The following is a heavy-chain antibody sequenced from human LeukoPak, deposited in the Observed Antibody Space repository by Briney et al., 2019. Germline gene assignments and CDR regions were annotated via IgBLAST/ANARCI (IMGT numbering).Heavy chain of an antibody. V-gene: IGHV4-59*08. Sequence: SETLSLTCTVSGGSISSYYWGWIRQPPGKGLEWIGYIYYSGSTNYNPSLKSRVTISVDTSKNQFSLKLSSVTAADTAVYYCARSHDILTGYPSLWYWGQGTLVTVSS. CDR3: ARSHDILTGYPSLWY. J-gene: IGHJ4*02. CDR2: IYYSGST. CDR1: GGSISSYY. D-gene: IGHD3-9*01.